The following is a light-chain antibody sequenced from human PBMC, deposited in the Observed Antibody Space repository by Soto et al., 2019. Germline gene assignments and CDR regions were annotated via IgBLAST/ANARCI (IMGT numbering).Light chain of an antibody. CDR1: QGIGTY. V-gene: IGKV1-39*01. J-gene: IGKJ2*01. CDR2: GAS. Sequence: DIQMTQSPSSLSASVGDRVSITCRASQGIGTYLSWYQQKPGKAPKLLIYGASNLQSGVPSRFSGSGSETGFTLTISSLQPEDFATYYCQQSYSAPRTLGQGTKVEIK. CDR3: QQSYSAPRT.